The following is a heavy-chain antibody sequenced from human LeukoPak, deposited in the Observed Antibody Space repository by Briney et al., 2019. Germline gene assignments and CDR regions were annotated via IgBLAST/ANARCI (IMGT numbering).Heavy chain of an antibody. Sequence: GGSLRLSCAASGFTFSSYEMNWVRQAPGKGLEWVSYISSSGSTIYYADSVKGRFTIPRDNAKNSLYLQMNSLRAEDTAVYYCARDSYGSPQVYWGQGTLVTVSS. CDR2: ISSSGSTI. D-gene: IGHD3-10*01. J-gene: IGHJ4*02. CDR1: GFTFSSYE. CDR3: ARDSYGSPQVY. V-gene: IGHV3-48*03.